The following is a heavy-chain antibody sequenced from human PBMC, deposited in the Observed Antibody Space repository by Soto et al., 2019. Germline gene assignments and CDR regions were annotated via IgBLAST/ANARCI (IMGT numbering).Heavy chain of an antibody. Sequence: PSETLSLTCAVYGGSVSGYDGSWIRQPPGKGLEWIGEINHSGSTNYNPSLKSRVTISVDTSKNQFSLKLSSVTAADTAVYYCARGQVQFGDIVVVPAATYFDYWGQGTLVTVSS. J-gene: IGHJ4*02. CDR2: INHSGST. V-gene: IGHV4-34*01. D-gene: IGHD2-2*01. CDR3: ARGQVQFGDIVVVPAATYFDY. CDR1: GGSVSGYD.